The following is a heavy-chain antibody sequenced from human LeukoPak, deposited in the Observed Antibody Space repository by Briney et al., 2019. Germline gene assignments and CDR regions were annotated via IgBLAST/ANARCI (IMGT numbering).Heavy chain of an antibody. D-gene: IGHD1-26*01. Sequence: PSETLSLTCAVYGGSFSGYYWSWIRQPPGKGLEWIGEINHSGSTNYNPSLKGRVTISVDTSKNQFSLKLSSVTAADTAVYYCARCESILRELSHFDYWGQGTLVTVSS. CDR1: GGSFSGYY. CDR3: ARCESILRELSHFDY. V-gene: IGHV4-34*01. J-gene: IGHJ4*02. CDR2: INHSGST.